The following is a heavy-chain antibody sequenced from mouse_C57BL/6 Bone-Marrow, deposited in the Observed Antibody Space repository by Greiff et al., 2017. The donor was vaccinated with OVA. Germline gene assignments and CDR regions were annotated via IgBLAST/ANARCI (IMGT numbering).Heavy chain of an antibody. V-gene: IGHV14-4*01. CDR2: IDPANGDA. Sequence: EVQLQASGAELVRPGASAKLSCTASGFNIKDDYMPWVKQRPEQGLERIGWIDPANGDAVYASKCQGKATITADTSSNTAYLQLSSLTSEDTAVYYCTSIYYVNYNFDYWGQGTTLTVSS. J-gene: IGHJ2*01. CDR3: TSIYYVNYNFDY. D-gene: IGHD2-1*01. CDR1: GFNIKDDY.